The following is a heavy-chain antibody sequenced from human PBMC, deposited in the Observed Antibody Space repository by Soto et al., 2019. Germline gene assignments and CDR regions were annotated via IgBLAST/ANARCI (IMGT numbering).Heavy chain of an antibody. D-gene: IGHD3-9*01. CDR2: ISGSGGST. Sequence: GGSLRLSCAASGFTFSSYAMSWVRQAPGKGLEWVSAISGSGGSTYYADSVKGRFTISRDNSKNTLYLQMNSLRAEDSAVYYCAKYGGDILTCYSPYYYYYMDVWGKGTTVTVSS. J-gene: IGHJ6*03. V-gene: IGHV3-23*01. CDR1: GFTFSSYA. CDR3: AKYGGDILTCYSPYYYYYMDV.